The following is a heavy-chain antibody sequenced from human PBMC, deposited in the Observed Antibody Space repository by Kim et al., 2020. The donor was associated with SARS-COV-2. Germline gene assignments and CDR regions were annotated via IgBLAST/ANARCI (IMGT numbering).Heavy chain of an antibody. CDR2: ISSSSGYI. J-gene: IGHJ6*03. CDR3: ARDVGMSLPYYYYYMDV. CDR1: GFTFSSCS. Sequence: GGSLRLSCAASGFTFSSCSMNWVRQAPWKGLEWVSSISSSSGYIYYADSVNGRFTISRDNSKNSLFLQMNSLRAEDTAVYYCARDVGMSLPYYYYYMDV. V-gene: IGHV3-21*01.